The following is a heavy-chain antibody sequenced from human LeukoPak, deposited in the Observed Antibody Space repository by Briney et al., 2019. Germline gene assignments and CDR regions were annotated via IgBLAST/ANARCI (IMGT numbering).Heavy chain of an antibody. V-gene: IGHV5-51*01. CDR1: GYSFTSYW. D-gene: IGHD2-15*01. CDR2: IHPGDSET. Sequence: GEPLKISCKVSGYSFTSYWIGWVRQMPGKGLEWVGIIHPGDSETRYSPSFQGQVTISADKSINTAYLQWNSLKASDTAMYYCARGPRIYLLDYWGQGTLVTVSS. CDR3: ARGPRIYLLDY. J-gene: IGHJ4*02.